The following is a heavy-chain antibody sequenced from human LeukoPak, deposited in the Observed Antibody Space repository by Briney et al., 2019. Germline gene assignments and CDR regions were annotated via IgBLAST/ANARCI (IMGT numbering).Heavy chain of an antibody. D-gene: IGHD1-26*01. V-gene: IGHV1-8*01. J-gene: IGHJ6*02. CDR2: MNPNSGNT. CDR1: GYTFTSYD. Sequence: ASVKVSCKASGYTFTSYDINWVRQATGQGLEWMGWMNPNSGNTGYAQKFQGRVTMTRNTSISTAYMELSSLRSDDTAVYYCARVVGATMYDDYYYGMDVWGQGTTVTVSS. CDR3: ARVVGATMYDDYYYGMDV.